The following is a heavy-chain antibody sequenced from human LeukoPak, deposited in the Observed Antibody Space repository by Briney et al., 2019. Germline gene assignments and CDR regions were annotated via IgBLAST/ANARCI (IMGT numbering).Heavy chain of an antibody. Sequence: PGGSRRLSCAASGFTFSSYSMNWVRQAPGKGLERVSSISSSSSYIYYADSVKGRFTISRDNAKNSLYLQMNSLRAEDTAVYYCARRDCSGGSCPPLYYFDYWGQGTLVTVSS. D-gene: IGHD2-15*01. V-gene: IGHV3-21*01. J-gene: IGHJ4*02. CDR3: ARRDCSGGSCPPLYYFDY. CDR2: ISSSSSYI. CDR1: GFTFSSYS.